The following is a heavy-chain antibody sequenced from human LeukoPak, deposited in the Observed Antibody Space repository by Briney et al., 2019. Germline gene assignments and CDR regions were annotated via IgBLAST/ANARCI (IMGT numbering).Heavy chain of an antibody. D-gene: IGHD5-24*01. Sequence: GSLRLSCAASGFTFSSYGMHWIRQPPGKGLEWVGYMSNSGSTNYNPSLKSRVTVSADTSKNQFSLKLRSVTGADTAVYYCARHWGEGDGYSFDCWGQGTQVTVSS. J-gene: IGHJ4*02. V-gene: IGHV4-59*01. CDR1: GFTFSSYG. CDR2: MSNSGST. CDR3: ARHWGEGDGYSFDC.